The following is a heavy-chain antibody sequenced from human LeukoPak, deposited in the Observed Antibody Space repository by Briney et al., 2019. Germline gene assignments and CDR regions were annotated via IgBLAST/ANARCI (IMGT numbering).Heavy chain of an antibody. D-gene: IGHD1-7*01. V-gene: IGHV3-21*01. CDR1: GFTFSSYR. CDR3: ARDSPSENYSNY. J-gene: IGHJ4*02. Sequence: GGSLRLSCAASGFTFSSYRMNWVRQAPGKGLEWVSSISSTTSYIYYADSVKRRFTISRDNAKNSLYLQMNSLRAEDTAVYYCARDSPSENYSNYWGEGTLVTVSS. CDR2: ISSTTSYI.